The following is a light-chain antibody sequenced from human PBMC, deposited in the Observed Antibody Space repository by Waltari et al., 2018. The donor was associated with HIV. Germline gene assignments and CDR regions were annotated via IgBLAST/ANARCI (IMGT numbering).Light chain of an antibody. J-gene: IGKJ2*01. V-gene: IGKV3-15*01. CDR3: QQYNNWPRT. Sequence: IVMTQSPATLSVSPGARATLSCRASQSVSDNLAWYQQKPGQPPRLLIYGASTRATDIPARFSGSGSGTEFTLTISSLHSEDFAVYHCQQYNNWPRTFGQGTKLETK. CDR2: GAS. CDR1: QSVSDN.